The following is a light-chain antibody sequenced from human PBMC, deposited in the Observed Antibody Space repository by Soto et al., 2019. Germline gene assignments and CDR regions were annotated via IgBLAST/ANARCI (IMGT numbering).Light chain of an antibody. J-gene: IGLJ2*01. CDR2: NTY. CDR1: SGSVSTSYY. V-gene: IGLV8-61*01. CDR3: VLYMGSGISV. Sequence: QAVVTQEPSFSVSPGGTVTLTYGLSSGSVSTSYYPSWYQQTPGQAPRTLIYNTYTRSSGVPDRFSASILGDKAALTITGAQADDESDYYCVLYMGSGISVFGGGTKLTVL.